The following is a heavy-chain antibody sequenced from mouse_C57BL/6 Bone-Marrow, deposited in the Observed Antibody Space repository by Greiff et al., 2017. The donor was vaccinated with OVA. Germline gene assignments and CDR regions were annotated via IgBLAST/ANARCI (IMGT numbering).Heavy chain of an antibody. CDR1: GYTFTDYN. Sequence: VQLKQSGPELAKPGASVKIPCKASGYTFTDYNMDWVKQSHGKSLEWIGDINSNNGGTIYNQKLKGKATLTVDKSSSTAYMELRSLTSEDTAVYYCARGGYYDYDGGAWFAYWGQGTLVTVSA. V-gene: IGHV1-18*01. D-gene: IGHD2-4*01. CDR2: INSNNGGT. J-gene: IGHJ3*01. CDR3: ARGGYYDYDGGAWFAY.